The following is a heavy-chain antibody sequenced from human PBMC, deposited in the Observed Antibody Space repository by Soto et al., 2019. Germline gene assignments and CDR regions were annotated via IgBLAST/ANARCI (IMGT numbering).Heavy chain of an antibody. CDR3: AKDLGDAIWVYGMDV. CDR2: SSGSGGST. Sequence: EVQLLESGGGLVQPGGSLRPSCAASGFTFSSYAMSWVRQAPGKGLEWVSASSGSGGSTYYADSVKGRFTISRDNSKNTLYLQMNSLRAEDTAVYYCAKDLGDAIWVYGMDVWGQGTTVTVSS. D-gene: IGHD2-21*01. V-gene: IGHV3-23*01. J-gene: IGHJ6*02. CDR1: GFTFSSYA.